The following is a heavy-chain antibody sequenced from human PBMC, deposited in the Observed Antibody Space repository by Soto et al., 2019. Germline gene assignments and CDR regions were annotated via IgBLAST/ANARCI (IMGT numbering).Heavy chain of an antibody. J-gene: IGHJ4*02. CDR1: GFTVSSNY. CDR2: IYSGGST. CDR3: AREGYSGSDSTIDY. V-gene: IGHV3-66*01. Sequence: EVQLVESGGGLVQPGGSLRLSCAASGFTVSSNYMSWVRQAPGKGLEWVSVIYSGGSTYYADSVKGRFTISRDNSKNSLYLQMNSLRAEDTAVYYCAREGYSGSDSTIDYWGQGTLVTVSS. D-gene: IGHD5-12*01.